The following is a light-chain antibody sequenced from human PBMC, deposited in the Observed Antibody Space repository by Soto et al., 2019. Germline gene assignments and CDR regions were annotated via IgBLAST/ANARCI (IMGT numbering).Light chain of an antibody. CDR3: SSYTSYNTRV. CDR2: DVS. CDR1: SSDVGGYNY. Sequence: QSALTQPASVSGSPGQSIAISCTGTSSDVGGYNYVSWYQQRPGKAPKLMIYDVSNRPSGVSNRFSGSKSGNTASLTISGLQADDEADYYCSSYTSYNTRVFGGGTKLTVL. V-gene: IGLV2-14*03. J-gene: IGLJ3*02.